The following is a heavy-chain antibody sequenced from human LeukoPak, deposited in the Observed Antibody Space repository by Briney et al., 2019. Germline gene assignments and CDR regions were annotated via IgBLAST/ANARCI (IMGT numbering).Heavy chain of an antibody. CDR2: ISTSGTTI. V-gene: IGHV3-11*04. CDR3: ARGVRGYSRGSRFDS. CDR1: GFTFNDYY. Sequence: GGSLRLSCAATGFTFNDYYMTWIRQAPGKGLECVSYISTSGTTIYYADSVKGRFTISRDNAKNSLYLQMNSLRDEDTAVYYCARGVRGYSRGSRFDSWGRGTLVTVSS. J-gene: IGHJ4*02. D-gene: IGHD5-18*01.